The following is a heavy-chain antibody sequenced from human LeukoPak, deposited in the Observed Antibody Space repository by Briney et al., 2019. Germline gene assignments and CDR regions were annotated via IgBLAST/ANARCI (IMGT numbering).Heavy chain of an antibody. CDR1: GFTFSSYA. V-gene: IGHV3-23*01. CDR2: ISGSGGST. D-gene: IGHD1-26*01. CDR3: AKDRSLLGAFDI. J-gene: IGHJ3*02. Sequence: GSLRLSCAASGFTFSSYAMSWVRQAPGKGLEWVSAISGSGGSTYYADSVKGRFTISRDNSKNTLYLQMNSLRAEDTAVYYCAKDRSLLGAFDIWGQGTMVTVSS.